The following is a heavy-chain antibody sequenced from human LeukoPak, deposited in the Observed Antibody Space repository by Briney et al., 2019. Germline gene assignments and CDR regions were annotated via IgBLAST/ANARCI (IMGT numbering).Heavy chain of an antibody. Sequence: SETLSLTCTVSGGSISSYYWSWIRQPAGKGLEWIGRIYTSGSTNYNPSLKSRVTMSVDTSKNQSSLKLSSVTAADTAVYYCAREGYAMTRNYYYYYMDIWGKGTTVTVSS. CDR3: AREGYAMTRNYYYYYMDI. CDR1: GGSISSYY. J-gene: IGHJ6*03. D-gene: IGHD5-18*01. V-gene: IGHV4-4*07. CDR2: IYTSGST.